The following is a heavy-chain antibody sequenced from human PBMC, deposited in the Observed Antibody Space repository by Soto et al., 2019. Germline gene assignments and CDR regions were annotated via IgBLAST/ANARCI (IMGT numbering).Heavy chain of an antibody. Sequence: GASVKVSCKASGYTFTSYGISWVRQAPGQGLEWMGWISAYNGNTNYAQKLQGRVTMTTDTSTSTAYMELRSLRSDDTAVYYCARVLRFGELSGWFDPWGQGTLVTVSS. J-gene: IGHJ5*02. V-gene: IGHV1-18*01. D-gene: IGHD3-10*01. CDR2: ISAYNGNT. CDR3: ARVLRFGELSGWFDP. CDR1: GYTFTSYG.